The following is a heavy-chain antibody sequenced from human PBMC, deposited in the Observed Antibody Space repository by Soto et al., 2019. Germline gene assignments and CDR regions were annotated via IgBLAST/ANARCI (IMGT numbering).Heavy chain of an antibody. V-gene: IGHV3-11*01. CDR1: GFTFSAYY. CDR3: ARECSRTSANWFDP. J-gene: IGHJ5*02. D-gene: IGHD2-2*01. CDR2: IGSSGGPI. Sequence: QVQLVESGGGLVKPGGSLRLSCVASGFTFSAYYMTWIRQAPGKGRGWVSYIGSSGGPIHHAESVKGPLTISRDNARTSLFLQMNNLRAEDTGVYYCARECSRTSANWFDPWGQGTLVTVSS.